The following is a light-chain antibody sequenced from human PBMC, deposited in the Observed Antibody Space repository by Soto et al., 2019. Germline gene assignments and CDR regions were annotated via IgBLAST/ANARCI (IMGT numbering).Light chain of an antibody. CDR2: GSS. J-gene: IGKJ1*01. Sequence: EIVLRQSPGTLSLSPGERATLSCRASQSFSSSYLALYQQKPGQSPRRLLYGSSTMATGIPDRFSGSGSGTEFIPTISSLQSEDFAVYYCRQYTNWPKTFGQGTKVDI. V-gene: IGKV3D-15*01. CDR3: RQYTNWPKT. CDR1: QSFSSSY.